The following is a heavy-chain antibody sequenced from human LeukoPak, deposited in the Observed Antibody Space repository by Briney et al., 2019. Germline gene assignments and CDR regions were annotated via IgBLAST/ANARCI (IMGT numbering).Heavy chain of an antibody. D-gene: IGHD1-1*01. Sequence: SETLSLTCTVSGGSISSSSYYWGWIRQPPGKGLEWIGSIYYSGSTHYNPSLKSRVTISVDTSKNQFSLKLRSVTAADTAVYYCARGVLDSLGTGCDYWGQGTLVTVSS. CDR2: IYYSGST. CDR3: ARGVLDSLGTGCDY. V-gene: IGHV4-39*01. J-gene: IGHJ4*02. CDR1: GGSISSSSYY.